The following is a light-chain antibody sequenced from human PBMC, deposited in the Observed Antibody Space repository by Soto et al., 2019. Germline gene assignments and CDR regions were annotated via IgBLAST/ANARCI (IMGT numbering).Light chain of an antibody. CDR1: QSLLHSNGYNY. CDR3: MQALQTPRT. CDR2: MRS. J-gene: IGKJ2*01. V-gene: IGKV2-28*01. Sequence: EIVMTQSPLSLPVTPGEPASISCRSSQSLLHSNGYNYLDWYLQRPGQSPQLLIYMRSNRASGVPDRFSGSGSGTDVTLKISRVVCGDVGVYYCMQALQTPRTFGEGTTLEIK.